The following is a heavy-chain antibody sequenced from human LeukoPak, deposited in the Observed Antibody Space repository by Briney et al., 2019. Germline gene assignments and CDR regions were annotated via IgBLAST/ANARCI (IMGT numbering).Heavy chain of an antibody. CDR3: VRDHRWGFDN. J-gene: IGHJ4*02. CDR1: GFTFSSYS. Sequence: GGSLRLSCVASGFTFSSYSMNWIRQAPGKGLEWVSYINKGSTGIFYADSVKGRLTISRDDAKNSLYLQMNSLRDDDTAVYYCVRDHRWGFDNRGQGTLVTVSS. CDR2: INKGSTGI. D-gene: IGHD7-27*01. V-gene: IGHV3-48*02.